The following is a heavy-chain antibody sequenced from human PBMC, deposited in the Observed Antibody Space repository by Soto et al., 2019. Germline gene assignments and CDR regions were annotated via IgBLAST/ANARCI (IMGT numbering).Heavy chain of an antibody. CDR1: SGSFSGYY. CDR2: INHSGST. V-gene: IGHV4-34*01. CDR3: ATPASISGGPFAS. J-gene: IGHJ4*02. Sequence: QVQLQQWGAGLLKPSETLSLTCAVYSGSFSGYYWSWIRQPPGKGLEWIGEINHSGSTNYNPSLKSRVTISVAPSKTRSSRKLTSVTAADPAVYYWATPASISGGPFASWGQGTLVTVSS. D-gene: IGHD3-3*01.